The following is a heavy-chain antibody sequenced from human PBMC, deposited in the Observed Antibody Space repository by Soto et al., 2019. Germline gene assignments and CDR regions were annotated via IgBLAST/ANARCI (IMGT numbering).Heavy chain of an antibody. Sequence: ASVKVSCKASGYTFTGYYMHWVRQAPGQGLEWMGWINPNSGGTNYAQKFQGWVTMTRDTSISTAYMELSRLRSDDTAVYYCTRDRERTGSSWYGDYYGMDVWGQGTTVTVSS. J-gene: IGHJ6*02. CDR2: INPNSGGT. CDR3: TRDRERTGSSWYGDYYGMDV. V-gene: IGHV1-2*04. D-gene: IGHD6-13*01. CDR1: GYTFTGYY.